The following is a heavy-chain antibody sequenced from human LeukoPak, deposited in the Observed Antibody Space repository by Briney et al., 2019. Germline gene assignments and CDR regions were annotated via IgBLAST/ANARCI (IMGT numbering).Heavy chain of an antibody. CDR3: AKRPASIRTFDY. V-gene: IGHV3-7*01. CDR2: VKEDGSEK. D-gene: IGHD2-2*01. CDR1: GFIFSNYW. Sequence: GGSLRLSCSASGFIFSNYWMTWVRQAPGKGLEWVANVKEDGSEKYYVDSVKGRFTISRDNAKRSLYLEMNSLRAEDTAVYYCAKRPASIRTFDYWGQGTLVTVSS. J-gene: IGHJ4*02.